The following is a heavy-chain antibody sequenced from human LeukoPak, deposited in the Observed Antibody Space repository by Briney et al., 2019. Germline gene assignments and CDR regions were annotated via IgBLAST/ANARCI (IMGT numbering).Heavy chain of an antibody. CDR1: GFTFSGSA. J-gene: IGHJ4*02. V-gene: IGHV3-73*01. CDR3: TRHAPDYDILSGYHD. Sequence: PGGSLTLSCAASGFTFSGSAVHWVRQASGKGLEWVGRIRSKANSYATAYAASVKGRFTISRDDSKNMAYLQMNSLKTEDTAVYYCTRHAPDYDILSGYHDWGQGTLVTVSS. D-gene: IGHD3-9*01. CDR2: IRSKANSYAT.